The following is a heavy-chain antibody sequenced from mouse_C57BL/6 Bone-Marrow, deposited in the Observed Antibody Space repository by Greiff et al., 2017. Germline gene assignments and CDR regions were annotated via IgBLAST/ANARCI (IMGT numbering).Heavy chain of an antibody. CDR3: ARLFITTVVATSREDY. CDR2: IDPANGNT. J-gene: IGHJ4*01. V-gene: IGHV14-3*01. Sequence: EVQRVESVAELVRPGASVKLSCTASGFNIKNTYMHWVKQRPEQGLEWIGRIDPANGNTKYAPKFQGKATITADTSSNTAYLQLSSLTSEDTAIYYCARLFITTVVATSREDYWGQGTSVTVSS. CDR1: GFNIKNTY. D-gene: IGHD1-1*01.